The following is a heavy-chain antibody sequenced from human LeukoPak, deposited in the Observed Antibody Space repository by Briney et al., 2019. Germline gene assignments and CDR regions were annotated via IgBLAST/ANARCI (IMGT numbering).Heavy chain of an antibody. CDR1: GCTFSSYW. V-gene: IGHV3-7*03. D-gene: IGHD6-6*01. J-gene: IGHJ4*02. CDR2: IKQDGSEK. CDR3: ARDRGAARPNDY. Sequence: PGGSLRLSCAASGCTFSSYWMSWVRQAPGKGLEWVANIKQDGSEKYYVDSVKGRFTISRDNAKNSLYLQMNSLRTDDTGVYYCARDRGAARPNDYWGQGTLVAVSS.